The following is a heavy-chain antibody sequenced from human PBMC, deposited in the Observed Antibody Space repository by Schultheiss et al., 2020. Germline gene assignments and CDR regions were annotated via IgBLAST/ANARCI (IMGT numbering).Heavy chain of an antibody. Sequence: GGSLRLSCAASGFTFSSFSMNWVRQAPGKGLECVSSIRSSSSYIYYADSVKGRFTISRDNAKNSLFLQMSSLRAEDTAVYYCARYPAGDFYYYAMDVWGQGTTVTVSS. CDR1: GFTFSSFS. J-gene: IGHJ6*02. D-gene: IGHD3-10*01. V-gene: IGHV3-21*01. CDR3: ARYPAGDFYYYAMDV. CDR2: IRSSSSYI.